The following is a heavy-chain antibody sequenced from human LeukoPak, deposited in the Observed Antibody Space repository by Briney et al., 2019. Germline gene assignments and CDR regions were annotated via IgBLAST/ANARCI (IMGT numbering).Heavy chain of an antibody. CDR1: GYTFTDYY. D-gene: IGHD4-17*01. CDR2: INPNSGGT. V-gene: IGHV1-2*02. J-gene: IGHJ4*02. CDR3: ARSVTTSSWEFDY. Sequence: ASVKVSCKASGYTFTDYYMHWVRQAPGQGLEWMGWINPNSGGTNYAQKFQGRVTMTRDTSISTAYMELSRLRSDDTALYYCARSVTTSSWEFDYWGQGTLVTVSS.